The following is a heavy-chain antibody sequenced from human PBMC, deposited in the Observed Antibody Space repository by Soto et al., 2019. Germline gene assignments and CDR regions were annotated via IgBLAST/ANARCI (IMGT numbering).Heavy chain of an antibody. CDR3: AKGLDIVVVPANYGMDV. J-gene: IGHJ6*02. CDR2: ISGSGGST. Sequence: GGSLRLSCAASGFTFSSYAMSWVRQAPGKGLEWVSAISGSGGSTYYADSVKGRFTISRDNSKNTLYLQMNSLRAEDTAVYYCAKGLDIVVVPANYGMDVWGQGTTVTVSS. V-gene: IGHV3-23*01. D-gene: IGHD2-2*03. CDR1: GFTFSSYA.